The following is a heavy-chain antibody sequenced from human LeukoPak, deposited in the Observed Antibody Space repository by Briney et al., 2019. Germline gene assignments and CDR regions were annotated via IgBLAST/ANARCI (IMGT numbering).Heavy chain of an antibody. V-gene: IGHV3-66*01. CDR1: GFTVSSNY. Sequence: GGSLRLSCAASGFTVSSNYMSWVRQAPGKGLEWVSVIYSGGSTYYADSVKGRFTISRDNSKNTLYLQMNSLRAEDTAVYYCSRGFWSGYYSGGMDVWGQGTTVTVSS. J-gene: IGHJ6*02. CDR3: SRGFWSGYYSGGMDV. D-gene: IGHD3-3*01. CDR2: IYSGGST.